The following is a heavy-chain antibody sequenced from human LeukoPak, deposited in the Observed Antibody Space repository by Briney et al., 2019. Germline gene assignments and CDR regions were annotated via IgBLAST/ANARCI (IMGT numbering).Heavy chain of an antibody. CDR3: ARLSGDPQFFGVVTFFDY. CDR2: ISAYNGNT. CDR1: GGTFSSYA. J-gene: IGHJ4*02. D-gene: IGHD3-3*01. V-gene: IGHV1-18*01. Sequence: ASVKVSCKASGGTFSSYAISWVRQAPGQGLEWMGWISAYNGNTNYAQKLQGRVTMTTDTSTSTAYMELRSLRSDDTAVYYCARLSGDPQFFGVVTFFDYWGQGTLVTVSS.